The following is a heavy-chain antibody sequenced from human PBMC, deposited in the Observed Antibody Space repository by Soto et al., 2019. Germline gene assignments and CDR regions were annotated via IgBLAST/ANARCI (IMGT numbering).Heavy chain of an antibody. Sequence: GQGLEWMGGIIPIFGTANYAQKFQGRVTITADKSTSTAYMELSSLRSEDTAVYYCARVVWFGEYYYGMDVWGQGTTVTVSS. D-gene: IGHD3-10*01. V-gene: IGHV1-69*06. J-gene: IGHJ6*02. CDR3: ARVVWFGEYYYGMDV. CDR2: IIPIFGTA.